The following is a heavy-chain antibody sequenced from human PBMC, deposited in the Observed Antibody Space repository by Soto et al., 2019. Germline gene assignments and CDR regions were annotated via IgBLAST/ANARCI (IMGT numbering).Heavy chain of an antibody. CDR2: IYYSGST. D-gene: IGHD6-13*01. CDR1: GGSISSYY. CDR3: AGARAAAGTDGASGYYYYYCMDV. V-gene: IGHV4-59*08. J-gene: IGHJ6*03. Sequence: SETLSLTCTVSGGSISSYYWSWIRQPPGKGLEWIGYIYYSGSTNYNPSLKSRVAISVDTSKNQFSLKLSSVTAADTAVYYCAGARAAAGTDGASGYYYYYCMDVWGKGTTVTVSS.